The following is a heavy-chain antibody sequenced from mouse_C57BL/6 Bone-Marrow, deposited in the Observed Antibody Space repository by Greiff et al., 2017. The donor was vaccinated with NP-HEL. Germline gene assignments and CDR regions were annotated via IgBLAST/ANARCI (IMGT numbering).Heavy chain of an antibody. D-gene: IGHD2-3*01. Sequence: VQLVESGAELVRPGTSVKMSCKASGYTFTNYWIGWAKQRPGHGLEWIGDIYPGGGYTNYNEKFKGKSTLTADKSSSTAYMQFSILTSDDSAIYYCARVGYSTGAMDYWGQGTSVTVSS. V-gene: IGHV1-63*01. CDR3: ARVGYSTGAMDY. J-gene: IGHJ4*01. CDR1: GYTFTNYW. CDR2: IYPGGGYT.